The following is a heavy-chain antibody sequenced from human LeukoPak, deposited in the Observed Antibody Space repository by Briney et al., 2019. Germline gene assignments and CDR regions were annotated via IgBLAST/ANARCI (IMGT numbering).Heavy chain of an antibody. CDR2: IYNGGTT. J-gene: IGHJ4*02. V-gene: IGHV3-66*02. CDR1: NVTSNY. CDR3: AGGGEAARSLAY. D-gene: IGHD6-6*01. Sequence: AGSLRLSCQASNVTSNYMTWVLHAAGKGLEWISVIYNGGTTYYADSVKGRFTISRDNSKSTLFVYLQMNSLRTDDTALYYCAGGGEAARSLAYWGQGALVTVSS.